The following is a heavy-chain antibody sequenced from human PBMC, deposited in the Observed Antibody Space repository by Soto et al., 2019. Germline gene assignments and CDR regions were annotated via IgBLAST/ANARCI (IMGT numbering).Heavy chain of an antibody. J-gene: IGHJ2*01. V-gene: IGHV4-30-4*01. CDR1: AGSISGGVGGLYY. Sequence: QLQLRESGPGLVKPSETLSLTCTVSAGSISGGVGGLYYWSWIRQPPGTGLAWIGYIYDSGSTYYNPSLKSRVTISVDTSKNQFSLRLSSVTAADTAVYYCAREVIPLTTDWYFDLWGRGTLVTVSS. CDR2: IYDSGST. D-gene: IGHD4-17*01. CDR3: AREVIPLTTDWYFDL.